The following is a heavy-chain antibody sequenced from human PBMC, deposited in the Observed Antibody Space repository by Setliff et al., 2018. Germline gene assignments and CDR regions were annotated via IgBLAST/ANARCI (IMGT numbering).Heavy chain of an antibody. V-gene: IGHV1-69*10. CDR2: IIPILGIA. D-gene: IGHD6-19*01. J-gene: IGHJ4*02. CDR1: GYTFTSYG. Sequence: ASVKVSCKASGYTFTSYGFSWVRQAPGQGLEWMGGIIPILGIANYAQKFQGRVTITADESTSTAYMELSSLRAEDTAVYYCATPVPRYSSGWYCYWGQGTLVTVSS. CDR3: ATPVPRYSSGWYCY.